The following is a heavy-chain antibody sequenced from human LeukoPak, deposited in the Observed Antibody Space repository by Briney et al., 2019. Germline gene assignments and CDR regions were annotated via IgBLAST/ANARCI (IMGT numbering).Heavy chain of an antibody. CDR1: GYTFTGYY. CDR2: INPNSGGT. D-gene: IGHD6-13*01. V-gene: IGHV1-2*02. J-gene: IGHJ4*02. CDR3: ATGSSSWYGNFDY. Sequence: ASVKVSCKASGYTFTGYYMHWGRQAPGQGLEWMGWINPNSGGTNYARKFQGRVTMTRDTSISTAYMELSRLRSDDTAVYYCATGSSSWYGNFDYWGQGTLVTVSS.